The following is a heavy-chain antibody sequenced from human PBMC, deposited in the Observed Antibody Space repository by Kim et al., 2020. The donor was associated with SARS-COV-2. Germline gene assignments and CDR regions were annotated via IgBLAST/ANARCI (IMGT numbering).Heavy chain of an antibody. J-gene: IGHJ4*02. D-gene: IGHD5-12*01. CDR3: ARGDGYNWDYFDY. CDR1: GGSISSSSYY. Sequence: SETLSLTCTVSGGSISSSSYYWGWIRQPPGKGLEWIGSIYFSGSTYYNPSLKSRVTISVDTSKNQFSLKLSSVTAADTAVYYCARGDGYNWDYFDYWGQGNLVTVSS. CDR2: IYFSGST. V-gene: IGHV4-39*07.